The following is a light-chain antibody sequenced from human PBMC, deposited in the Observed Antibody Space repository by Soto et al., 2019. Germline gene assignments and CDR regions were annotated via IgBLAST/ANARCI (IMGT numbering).Light chain of an antibody. CDR2: GAS. CDR1: QSVYSN. CDR3: QQYNKWPLT. Sequence: EIVMTQSPATLSVSPGERATLSCRASQSVYSNLAWYQQKPGQPPRLLIYGASTRATGIPARFSGSGSGTEFTLPISSLQSEDFAVYYCQQYNKWPLTFGGGTKVEVK. V-gene: IGKV3-15*01. J-gene: IGKJ4*01.